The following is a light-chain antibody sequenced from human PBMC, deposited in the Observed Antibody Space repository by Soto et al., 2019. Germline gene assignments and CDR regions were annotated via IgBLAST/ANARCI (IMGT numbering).Light chain of an antibody. CDR3: QQRSNWPG. J-gene: IGKJ4*02. CDR2: DAS. CDR1: QSVSSY. Sequence: EIVLTQSPATLSLSPGERATLSCRASQSVSSYLAWYQQKPVQAPRLLIYDASNRATGIPARFSGSGSGTDFTLTISSLEPEDFAVYYCQQRSNWPGFGGGTKVEIK. V-gene: IGKV3-11*01.